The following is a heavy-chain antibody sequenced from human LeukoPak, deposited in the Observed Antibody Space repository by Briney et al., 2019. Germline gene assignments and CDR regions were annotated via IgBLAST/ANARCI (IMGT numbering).Heavy chain of an antibody. CDR2: IAAAGDP. Sequence: GGSLRLSCTGSGFTFSSCDMHWVRRCTGKGLAWVSTIAAAGDPYYPASVKGRFTISRESAKKSLYLQMNNLRAGGTAVYYCVRGPDYWGQGTLVTVSS. J-gene: IGHJ4*02. CDR3: VRGPDY. V-gene: IGHV3-13*05. CDR1: GFTFSSCD.